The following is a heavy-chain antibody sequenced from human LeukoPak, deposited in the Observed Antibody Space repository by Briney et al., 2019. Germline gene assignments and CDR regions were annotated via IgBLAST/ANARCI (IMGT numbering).Heavy chain of an antibody. Sequence: GRSLRLSCAASGFTFSSYGMHWVRQAPGRGLEWVAVIWYDGTNKYYEDPVKGRFTISRDNSKNTLYLQMNSLRAEDTAVYYCARDTTSDYYETSGPDYWGQGTLVTVSS. J-gene: IGHJ4*02. D-gene: IGHD3-22*01. CDR3: ARDTTSDYYETSGPDY. V-gene: IGHV3-33*01. CDR2: IWYDGTNK. CDR1: GFTFSSYG.